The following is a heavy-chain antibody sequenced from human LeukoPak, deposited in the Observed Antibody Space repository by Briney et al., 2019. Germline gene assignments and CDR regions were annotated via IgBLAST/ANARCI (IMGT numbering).Heavy chain of an antibody. CDR3: AKAVAARVNWFDP. V-gene: IGHV3-30*18. CDR2: ISYDGSNK. CDR1: GVTFSSYG. D-gene: IGHD6-6*01. Sequence: SGESLRPSCAASGVTFSSYGMHWVRQAPGKGLECVAVISYDGSNKYYADSVKGRFTISRDNSKNTLYLQMNSLRAEDTAVYYCAKAVAARVNWFDPWGQGTLVTVSS. J-gene: IGHJ5*02.